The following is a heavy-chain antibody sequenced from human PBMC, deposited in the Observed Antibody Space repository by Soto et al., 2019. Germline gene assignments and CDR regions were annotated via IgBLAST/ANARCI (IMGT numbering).Heavy chain of an antibody. CDR3: TKMSQGDPDNYYYPTDV. V-gene: IGHV3-23*01. J-gene: IGHJ6*02. CDR2: ISGSGGTT. Sequence: EVQVLESGGGLVQPGGSLRLSCAASGFSSSSFAMSWVRQGPGKGLEWVASISGSGGTTYHADSVKGRFTISRDNFKNTLSLQMKNLRAADTAVYYCTKMSQGDPDNYYYPTDVWGQGTTVTVSS. CDR1: GFSSSSFA. D-gene: IGHD3-16*01.